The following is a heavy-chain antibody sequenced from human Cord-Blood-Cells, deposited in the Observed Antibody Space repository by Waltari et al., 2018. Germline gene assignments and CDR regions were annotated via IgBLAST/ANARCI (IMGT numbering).Heavy chain of an antibody. V-gene: IGHV4-34*01. Sequence: QVQLQQWGAGLLKPSETLSLTCAVYGGSFSGYYWSWIRQPPGKGLEWIGEINHSGSTNYNPSRKRRVTISVDTSKNQFSLKLSSVTAADTAVYYCARGRYSSSWYRGKYGYWGQGTLVTVSS. CDR1: GGSFSGYY. J-gene: IGHJ4*02. CDR3: ARGRYSSSWYRGKYGY. CDR2: INHSGST. D-gene: IGHD6-13*01.